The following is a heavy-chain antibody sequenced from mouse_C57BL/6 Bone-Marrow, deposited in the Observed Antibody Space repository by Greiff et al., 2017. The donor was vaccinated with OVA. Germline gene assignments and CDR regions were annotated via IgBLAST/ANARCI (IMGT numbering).Heavy chain of an antibody. CDR1: GFTFSNYW. D-gene: IGHD2-10*01. V-gene: IGHV6-3*01. CDR3: TAYYCNYNAMDY. CDR2: IRLKSDNYAT. Sequence: GGGLVQPGGSMKLSCVASGFTFSNYWMNWVRQSPEKGLEWVAQIRLKSDNYATHYAESVKGRFTISRDDSKSSVYLQMNNLRAEDTGIYCCTAYYCNYNAMDYWGQGTSVTVSS. J-gene: IGHJ4*01.